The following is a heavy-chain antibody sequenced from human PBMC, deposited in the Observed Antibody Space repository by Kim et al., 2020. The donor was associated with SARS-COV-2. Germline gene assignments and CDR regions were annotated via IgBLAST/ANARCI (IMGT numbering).Heavy chain of an antibody. CDR3: AKVCHYYDSSGYYYLWYFDY. D-gene: IGHD3-22*01. CDR2: IIGSGSIT. J-gene: IGHJ4*02. Sequence: GGSLRLSCAASGFTFSTNAMSWVRQAPWRGLEWVSVIIGSGSITYYADSVKGRFTISRDNSRNTLYLQMNSLRAEDTAVYYCAKVCHYYDSSGYYYLWYFDYWGQGTQVTVSS. CDR1: GFTFSTNA. V-gene: IGHV3-23*01.